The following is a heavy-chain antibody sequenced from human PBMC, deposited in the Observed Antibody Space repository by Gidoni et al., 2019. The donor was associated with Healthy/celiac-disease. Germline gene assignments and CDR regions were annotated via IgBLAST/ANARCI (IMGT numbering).Heavy chain of an antibody. V-gene: IGHV3-21*01. CDR3: ARGGYCGGDCLPTWFDP. Sequence: EVQLVESGGGLVKPGGSLRLSCAASGFTFSSYSMNWVRQAPGKGLEWVSSISSSSSYIYYADSVKGRFTISRDNAKNSLYLQMNSLRAEDTAVYYCARGGYCGGDCLPTWFDPWGQGTLVTVSS. CDR1: GFTFSSYS. D-gene: IGHD2-21*02. CDR2: ISSSSSYI. J-gene: IGHJ5*02.